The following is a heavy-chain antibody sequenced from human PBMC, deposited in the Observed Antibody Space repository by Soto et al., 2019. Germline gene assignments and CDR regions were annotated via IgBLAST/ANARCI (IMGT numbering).Heavy chain of an antibody. D-gene: IGHD4-17*01. CDR3: AKVNGDDYWYFDL. CDR1: GFTFSNYA. J-gene: IGHJ2*01. V-gene: IGHV3-23*01. Sequence: EVQLLESGGGLVQPGGSLRLSCAASGFTFSNYAMSWVRQAPGKWLEWVSAISGSGGSIYYADSVKGRFTISRDNSKNTLYLQMNSLRAEDTAVYYCAKVNGDDYWYFDLWGRGTLVTVSS. CDR2: ISGSGGSI.